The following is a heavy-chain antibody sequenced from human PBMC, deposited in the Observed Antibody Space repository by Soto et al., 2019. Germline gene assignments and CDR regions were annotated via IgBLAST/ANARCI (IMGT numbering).Heavy chain of an antibody. CDR2: MNPNSGNT. J-gene: IGHJ6*02. V-gene: IGHV1-8*01. CDR1: GYTFTSYD. Sequence: QVQLVQSGAEVKKPGASVKVSCKASGYTFTSYDINWVRQATGQGIEWMGWMNPNSGNTGYAQKFQGRVTMTRNTSISTAYMELSSLRSEDTAVYYCARVGSSWYYPTYYYYYGMDVWGQGTTVTVSS. CDR3: ARVGSSWYYPTYYYYYGMDV. D-gene: IGHD6-13*01.